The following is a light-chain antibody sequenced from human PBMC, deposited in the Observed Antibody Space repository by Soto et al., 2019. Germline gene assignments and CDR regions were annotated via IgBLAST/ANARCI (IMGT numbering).Light chain of an antibody. CDR2: DVT. Sequence: QSALTQPPSASGSPGQSVTISCTGASSDIGSYNVVSWYQQHPDKAPTLLIYDVTQRPSGVPDLFSGSKSGNTASLTVSGLLAEDAADYFRTSYAGSNVPVVFGGGTKLTVL. J-gene: IGLJ2*01. CDR3: TSYAGSNVPVV. CDR1: SSDIGSYNV. V-gene: IGLV2-8*01.